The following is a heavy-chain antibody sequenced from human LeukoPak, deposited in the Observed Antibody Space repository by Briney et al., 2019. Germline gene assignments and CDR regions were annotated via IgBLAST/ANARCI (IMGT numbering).Heavy chain of an antibody. CDR3: ARGNTDLSGSYYNRGYYYYGMDV. CDR2: IIPIFGTA. D-gene: IGHD3-10*01. Sequence: SVKVSFKASGGTFSSYAISWVRQAPGQGLEWMGGIIPIFGTANYAQKFQGRVTITADESTSTAYMELSSLRSEDTAVYYCARGNTDLSGSYYNRGYYYYGMDVWGQGTTVTVSS. J-gene: IGHJ6*01. V-gene: IGHV1-69*13. CDR1: GGTFSSYA.